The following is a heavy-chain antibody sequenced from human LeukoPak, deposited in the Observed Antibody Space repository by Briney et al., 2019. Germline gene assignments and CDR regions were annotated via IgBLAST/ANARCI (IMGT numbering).Heavy chain of an antibody. J-gene: IGHJ4*02. CDR3: AEERIGLYSSGWSSFDY. D-gene: IGHD6-19*01. V-gene: IGHV3-30*02. Sequence: GGSLRLSCAACGFTFSKYGMHWVRQAPGKGLEWVTFIRYDGNNKYYADSVKGRFTISRDSSGNTVYLQMNSLRPEDTAVYYCAEERIGLYSSGWSSFDYWGQGTLVTVSS. CDR1: GFTFSKYG. CDR2: IRYDGNNK.